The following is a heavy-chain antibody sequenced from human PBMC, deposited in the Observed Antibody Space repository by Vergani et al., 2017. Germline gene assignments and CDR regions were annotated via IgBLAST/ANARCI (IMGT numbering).Heavy chain of an antibody. CDR3: ARGNYYDSSGYYGTSDFDY. Sequence: QLQLQESGPGLVKPSATLSLTCSVSGASIRSSNYYWGWIRQPPGKGLEWIASIYYSGSTNYNPSLKSRVTISVDTSKNQFSLKLSSVTAADTAVYYCARGNYYDSSGYYGTSDFDYWGQGTLVTVSS. CDR2: IYYSGST. CDR1: GASIRSSNYY. D-gene: IGHD3-22*01. J-gene: IGHJ4*02. V-gene: IGHV4-39*07.